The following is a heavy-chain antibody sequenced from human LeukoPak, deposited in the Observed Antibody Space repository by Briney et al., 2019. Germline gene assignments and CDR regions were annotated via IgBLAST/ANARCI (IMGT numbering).Heavy chain of an antibody. CDR2: IYYSGST. D-gene: IGHD2-8*01. Sequence: SETLSLTCTVSGGSISSYYWSWIRQPPGKGLEWIGYIYYSGSTNYNPSLKSRVTISVDTSKNQFSLKLSSVTAADTAVYYCAREGYCTNGVCFPYWYFDLWGRGTLVTVSS. J-gene: IGHJ2*01. CDR1: GGSISSYY. CDR3: AREGYCTNGVCFPYWYFDL. V-gene: IGHV4-59*12.